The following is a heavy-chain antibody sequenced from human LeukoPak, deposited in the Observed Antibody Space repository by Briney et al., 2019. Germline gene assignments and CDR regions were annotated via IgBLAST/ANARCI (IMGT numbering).Heavy chain of an antibody. V-gene: IGHV4-61*01. CDR3: ARTRREQQLVLFDY. CDR2: IYYSGST. J-gene: IGHJ4*02. D-gene: IGHD6-13*01. Sequence: SETLSLTCTVSGGSVSSGSYYWSWIRQPPGTGLEWIGYIYYSGSTNYNPSLKSRVTISVDTSKNQFSLKLSSVTAADTAVYYCARTRREQQLVLFDYWGQGTLVTVSS. CDR1: GGSVSSGSYY.